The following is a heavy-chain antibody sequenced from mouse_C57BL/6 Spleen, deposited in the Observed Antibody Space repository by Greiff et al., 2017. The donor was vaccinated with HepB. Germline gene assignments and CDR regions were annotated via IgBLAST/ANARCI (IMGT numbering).Heavy chain of an antibody. Sequence: QVQLKESGPGLVAPSQSLSITCTVSGFSLTSYAISWVRPPPGKGLEWLGVIWTGGGTNYNSALKSRLSISKDNSKSQVFLKMNSLQTDDTARYYCARNYDYDGTGDFYAMDYWGQGTSVTVSS. D-gene: IGHD2-4*01. J-gene: IGHJ4*01. CDR1: GFSLTSYA. V-gene: IGHV2-9-1*01. CDR3: ARNYDYDGTGDFYAMDY. CDR2: IWTGGGT.